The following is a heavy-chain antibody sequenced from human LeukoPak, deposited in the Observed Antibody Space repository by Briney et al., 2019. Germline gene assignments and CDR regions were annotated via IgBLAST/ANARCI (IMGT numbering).Heavy chain of an antibody. D-gene: IGHD1-26*01. Sequence: PGGSLRLSCAASGFTFSSYGMHWVRQAPGKGLEWVAVISYDGSNKYYADSVKGRFTISRDNSKNTLYLQMNSLRAEGTAVYYCAKSLLRVGALIGDYWGQGTLVTVSS. CDR1: GFTFSSYG. J-gene: IGHJ4*02. V-gene: IGHV3-30*18. CDR2: ISYDGSNK. CDR3: AKSLLRVGALIGDY.